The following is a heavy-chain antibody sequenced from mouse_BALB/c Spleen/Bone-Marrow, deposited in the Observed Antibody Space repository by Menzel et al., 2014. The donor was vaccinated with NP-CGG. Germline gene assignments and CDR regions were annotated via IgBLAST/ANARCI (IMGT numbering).Heavy chain of an antibody. V-gene: IGHV14-1*02. CDR3: ARWDYYGSSYRYFDV. J-gene: IGHJ1*01. CDR1: GFNIKDYY. CDR2: IDPENGNT. D-gene: IGHD1-1*01. Sequence: VQLQQSGAELVRPGALVKLSCKASGFNIKDYYMRWVKQRPEQGLEWIGWIDPENGNTIYDPKFQGKATITADTSSNTAYLQLSSLTSEDTAVYYCARWDYYGSSYRYFDVWGAGTTVTVSS.